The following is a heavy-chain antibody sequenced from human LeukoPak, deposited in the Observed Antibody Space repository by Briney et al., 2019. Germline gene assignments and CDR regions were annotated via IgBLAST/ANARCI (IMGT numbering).Heavy chain of an antibody. V-gene: IGHV3-30*04. Sequence: GRSLRLSCAASGFTFNNYPMHWIRQAPGKGLEWVAVIAHDGSQAYYADSVRGRFTISRDNSKNTLYLQMNSLRAEDTAVYYCARDPTSTYYFDYWGQGTLVTVSS. D-gene: IGHD5/OR15-5a*01. CDR1: GFTFNNYP. CDR2: IAHDGSQA. CDR3: ARDPTSTYYFDY. J-gene: IGHJ4*02.